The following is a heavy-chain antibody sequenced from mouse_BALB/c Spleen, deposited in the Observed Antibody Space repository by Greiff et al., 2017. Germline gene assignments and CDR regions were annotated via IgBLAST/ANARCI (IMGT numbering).Heavy chain of an antibody. CDR3: AREDYGSSTLYYFDY. CDR2: ISSGSSTI. Sequence: EVQGVESGGGLVQPGGSRKLSCAASGFTFSSFGMHWVRQAPEKGLEWVAYISSGSSTIYYADTVKGRFTISRDNPKNTLFLQMTSLRSEDTAMYYCAREDYGSSTLYYFDYWGQGTTLTVSS. J-gene: IGHJ2*01. D-gene: IGHD1-1*01. CDR1: GFTFSSFG. V-gene: IGHV5-17*02.